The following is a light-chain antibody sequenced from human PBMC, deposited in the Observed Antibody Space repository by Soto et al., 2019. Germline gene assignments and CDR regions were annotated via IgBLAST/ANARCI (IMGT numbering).Light chain of an antibody. CDR1: QTISSW. Sequence: DIHMTQSPSTLSGSLGYIVTITWXASQTISSWSAWYQQKPGKAPKLLIYKASTLKSGVPSRFSGSGSGTEFTLTISSLQPDDFATYYCQHYNSYSEAFGQGTKVDIK. J-gene: IGKJ1*01. V-gene: IGKV1-5*03. CDR2: KAS. CDR3: QHYNSYSEA.